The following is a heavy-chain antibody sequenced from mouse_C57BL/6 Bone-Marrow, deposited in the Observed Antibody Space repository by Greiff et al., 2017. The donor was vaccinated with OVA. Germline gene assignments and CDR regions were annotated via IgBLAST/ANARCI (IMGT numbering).Heavy chain of an antibody. D-gene: IGHD2-3*01. Sequence: QVQLKESGAELVRPGTSVKMSCKASGYTFTNYWIGWAKQRPGHGLEWIGDIYPGGGYTNYNEKFKGKATLTADKSSSTAYMQFSSLTSEDSAIYYCARYDGYPFAYWGQGTLVTVSA. CDR3: ARYDGYPFAY. J-gene: IGHJ3*01. CDR2: IYPGGGYT. V-gene: IGHV1-63*01. CDR1: GYTFTNYW.